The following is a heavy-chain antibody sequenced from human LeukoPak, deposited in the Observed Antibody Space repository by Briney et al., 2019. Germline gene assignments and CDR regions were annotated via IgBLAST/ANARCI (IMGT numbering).Heavy chain of an antibody. Sequence: SETLSLTCTVSGGSISSYYWSWIGQPPGKGLEWTGYIYYSGSTNYNPSLKSRVTISVDTSKNQFSLKLSSVTAADTAVYYCARVRYGSGSYQFDYWGQGTLVTVSS. CDR1: GGSISSYY. CDR2: IYYSGST. V-gene: IGHV4-59*01. CDR3: ARVRYGSGSYQFDY. D-gene: IGHD3-10*01. J-gene: IGHJ4*02.